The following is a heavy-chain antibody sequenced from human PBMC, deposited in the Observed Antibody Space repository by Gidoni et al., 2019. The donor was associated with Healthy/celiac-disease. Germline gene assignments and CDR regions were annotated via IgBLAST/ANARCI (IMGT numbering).Heavy chain of an antibody. D-gene: IGHD2-15*01. CDR1: GFTFSSYG. J-gene: IGHJ4*02. CDR2: ISYDGSNK. V-gene: IGHV3-30*18. Sequence: QVQLVESGGGVVQPGRSLRLSCAASGFTFSSYGMHWVRQAPGKGLEWVAVISYDGSNKYYADSVKGRFTISRDNSKNTLYLQMNSLRAEDTAVYYCAKASVAATQYYFDYWGQGTLVTVSS. CDR3: AKASVAATQYYFDY.